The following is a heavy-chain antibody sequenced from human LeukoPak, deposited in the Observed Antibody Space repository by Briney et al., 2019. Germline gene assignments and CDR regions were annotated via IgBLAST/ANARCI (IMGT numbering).Heavy chain of an antibody. Sequence: EASVTVSYKASGGTFSIHAISWVRQAPGQGLDWMGGLIPILGTPNYAQDVQGIVTFTADKSTSTAYMELSSLRSDDTAVYYVESRTYYYGSSVFAYAPFDFWGQGTLVTVSS. CDR2: LIPILGTP. D-gene: IGHD3-22*01. CDR1: GGTFSIHA. J-gene: IGHJ4*02. CDR3: ESRTYYYGSSVFAYAPFDF. V-gene: IGHV1-69*10.